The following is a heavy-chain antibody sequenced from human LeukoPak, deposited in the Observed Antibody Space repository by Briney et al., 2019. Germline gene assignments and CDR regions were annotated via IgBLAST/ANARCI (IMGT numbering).Heavy chain of an antibody. V-gene: IGHV1-69*13. CDR2: IIPIFGTA. Sequence: SVKVSCKASGGTFSSYAISWVRQAPGQGLEWMGGIIPIFGTANYAQKFQGRVTITADESTSTAYMELSSLRSEDTAVYYCAKGTAAGLNLFDYWGQGTLVTVSS. CDR3: AKGTAAGLNLFDY. J-gene: IGHJ4*02. D-gene: IGHD6-13*01. CDR1: GGTFSSYA.